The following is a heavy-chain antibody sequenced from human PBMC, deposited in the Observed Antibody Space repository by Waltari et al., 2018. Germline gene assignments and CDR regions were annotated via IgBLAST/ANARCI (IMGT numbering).Heavy chain of an antibody. CDR1: GYSFTSYW. CDR2: IYLCAADT. CDR3: ARQGGFGDSSGYYPRDEKNVAY. Sequence: EVQLVQSGAEVKKPGESLKISCKGSGYSFTSYWIGWVRQMPGKGLEWMGIIYLCAADTRDVPSLQGKVTISAYKAISTAYLQWSSLRASDTAMYYCARQGGFGDSSGYYPRDEKNVAYWGQGTLVTVSS. D-gene: IGHD3-22*01. V-gene: IGHV5-51*01. J-gene: IGHJ4*02.